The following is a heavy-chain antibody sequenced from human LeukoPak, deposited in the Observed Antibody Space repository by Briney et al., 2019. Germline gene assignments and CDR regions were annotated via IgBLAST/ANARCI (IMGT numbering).Heavy chain of an antibody. CDR3: ASSIVADGTSPFDY. CDR1: GFTFSSYA. CDR2: ISSSSGTI. J-gene: IGHJ4*02. D-gene: IGHD6-13*01. V-gene: IGHV3-48*04. Sequence: GGSLRLSCAASGFTFSSYAMSWVRQAPGKGLEWVSAISSSSGTIYYADSVRGRFTISRDNAKNSLYLQMNSLRAEDTAVYYCASSIVADGTSPFDYWGQGTLVTVSS.